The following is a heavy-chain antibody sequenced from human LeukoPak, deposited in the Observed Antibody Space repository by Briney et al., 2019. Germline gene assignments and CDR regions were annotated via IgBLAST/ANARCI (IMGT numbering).Heavy chain of an antibody. CDR1: GLTSSSYS. V-gene: IGHV3-21*01. D-gene: IGHD4-17*01. Sequence: KTGGSLRLSCAASGLTSSSYSMNWVRQAPGKGLEWVSSISSSSSYIYYADSVKGRFTISRDNAKNSLYLQMNSLRAEDTAVYYCARSEGDYNFDYWGQGTLVTVSS. J-gene: IGHJ4*02. CDR2: ISSSSSYI. CDR3: ARSEGDYNFDY.